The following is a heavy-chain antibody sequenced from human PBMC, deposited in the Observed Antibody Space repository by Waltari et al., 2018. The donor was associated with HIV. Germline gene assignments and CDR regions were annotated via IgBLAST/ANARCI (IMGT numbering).Heavy chain of an antibody. V-gene: IGHV4-39*01. CDR3: ASGYDSSGHELDY. J-gene: IGHJ4*02. D-gene: IGHD3-22*01. CDR2: IYYSGST. CDR1: GGSISSSSYY. Sequence: QLQLQESGPGLVKPSETLSLTCTVSGGSISSSSYYWGWIRQPPGKGLEWIGSIYYSGSTYYNPSLKSRVTISVDTSKNQFSLKLSSVTAADTAVYYCASGYDSSGHELDYWGQGTLVTVSS.